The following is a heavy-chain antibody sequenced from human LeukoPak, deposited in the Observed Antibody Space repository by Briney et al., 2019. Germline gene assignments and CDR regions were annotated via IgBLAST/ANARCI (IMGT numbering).Heavy chain of an antibody. CDR2: IYYSGST. CDR1: GGSISSYY. Sequence: SETLSLTCTVSGGSISSYYWSWIRQPPGKGLEWIGYIYYSGSTNYNPSLKSRVTISVDTSKNQFSLKLSSVTAADTAVYYCTRDSRAVVVSSTRFVWFDPWGQGTLVTVSS. CDR3: TRDSRAVVVSSTRFVWFDP. V-gene: IGHV4-59*01. D-gene: IGHD2-15*01. J-gene: IGHJ5*02.